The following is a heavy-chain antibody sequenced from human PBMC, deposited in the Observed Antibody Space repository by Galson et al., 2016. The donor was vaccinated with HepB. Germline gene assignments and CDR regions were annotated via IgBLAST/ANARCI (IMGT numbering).Heavy chain of an antibody. Sequence: SVKVXCKASGXXFRXXXIAXXXQAXXQGLKXMGGIIPVLGTTNYAQKLQGRXTITADESTSTVYMALSSLRSXDTAVYYCGRVSSIGSDYYYYGMDVWGQGTTVTVSS. J-gene: IGHJ6*02. V-gene: IGHV1-69*13. D-gene: IGHD2/OR15-2a*01. CDR2: IIPVLGTT. CDR1: GXXFRXXX. CDR3: GRVSSIGSDYYYYGMDV.